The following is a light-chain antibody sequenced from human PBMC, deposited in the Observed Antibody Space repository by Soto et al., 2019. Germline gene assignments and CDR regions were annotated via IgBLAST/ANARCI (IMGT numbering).Light chain of an antibody. J-gene: IGKJ1*01. CDR2: KAS. CDR3: HQYNTYSPT. Sequence: DIQMTQSPSTLSASVGDRVTITCRASQSISSWLAWYQQKPGKAPKLLIYKASSLESGVPSRFSGSGSGTEFALTISSLQPDDFATYYCHQYNTYSPTFGQVTKVDIK. CDR1: QSISSW. V-gene: IGKV1-5*03.